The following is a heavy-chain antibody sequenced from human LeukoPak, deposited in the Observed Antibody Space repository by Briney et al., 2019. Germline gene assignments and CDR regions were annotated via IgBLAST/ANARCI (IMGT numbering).Heavy chain of an antibody. J-gene: IGHJ4*02. CDR1: GFTFSSYA. D-gene: IGHD4-17*01. Sequence: PGGSLRLSCAASGFTFSSYAMSWVRQAPGKGLEWVSAISGSGGSTYCADSVKGRFTISRDNSKNTLYLQMNSLRAEDTAVYYCAKGEVVTTVIPFDYWGQGTLVTVSS. CDR3: AKGEVVTTVIPFDY. CDR2: ISGSGGST. V-gene: IGHV3-23*01.